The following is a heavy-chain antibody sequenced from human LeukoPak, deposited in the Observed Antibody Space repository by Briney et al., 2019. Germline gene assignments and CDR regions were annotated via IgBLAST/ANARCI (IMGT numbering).Heavy chain of an antibody. D-gene: IGHD2-15*01. Sequence: GGSLRLSCAASGFTFDNYWMHWVRQAPGKGLVWVSRINTDGSSRSDADSVKGRVTISRDNAKNTLFLQMNSLRDEDTAVCYCARAGYCSGGSCYFDYWGQGTLVIVSS. J-gene: IGHJ4*02. CDR3: ARAGYCSGGSCYFDY. V-gene: IGHV3-74*01. CDR1: GFTFDNYW. CDR2: INTDGSSR.